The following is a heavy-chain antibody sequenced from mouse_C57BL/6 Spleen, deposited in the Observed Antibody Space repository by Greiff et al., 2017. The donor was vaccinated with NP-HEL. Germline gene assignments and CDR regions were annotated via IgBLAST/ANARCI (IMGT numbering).Heavy chain of an antibody. Sequence: EVMLVESGGGLVKPGGSLKLSCAASGFTFSSYAMSWVRQTPEKRLEWVATISDGGSYTYYPDNVKGRFTISRDNAKNNLYLQMSHLKSEDTAMYYWARVFGSSYAMDYWGQGTSVTVSS. D-gene: IGHD1-1*01. CDR3: ARVFGSSYAMDY. J-gene: IGHJ4*01. V-gene: IGHV5-4*03. CDR2: ISDGGSYT. CDR1: GFTFSSYA.